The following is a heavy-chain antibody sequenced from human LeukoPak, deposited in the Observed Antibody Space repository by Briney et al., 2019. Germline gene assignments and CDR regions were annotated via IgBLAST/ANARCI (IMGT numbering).Heavy chain of an antibody. CDR3: AREYDY. V-gene: IGHV4-61*01. Sequence: SETLSLTCTVSGYSISSGYFWGWIRQPPGKGLEWIGYIYYSGSTNYNPSLKSRVTISVDPSKNQFSLKLSSVTAADTAVYYCAREYDYGGQGTLVTVSS. J-gene: IGHJ4*02. CDR1: GYSISSGYF. CDR2: IYYSGST.